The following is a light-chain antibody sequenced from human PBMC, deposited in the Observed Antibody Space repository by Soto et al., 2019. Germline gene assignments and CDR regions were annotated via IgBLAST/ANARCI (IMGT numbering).Light chain of an antibody. CDR1: QSVSGD. CDR2: DAS. J-gene: IGKJ4*01. CDR3: QQRSDWPPT. V-gene: IGKV3-11*01. Sequence: EIVLTQSPGTLSFSPWERATISCRASQSVSGDLAWYQQKPGQAPRLLIYDASNRATGIPARFSGSGSGTDFTLTISSLEPEDFAVYYCQQRSDWPPTFGGGTKVDI.